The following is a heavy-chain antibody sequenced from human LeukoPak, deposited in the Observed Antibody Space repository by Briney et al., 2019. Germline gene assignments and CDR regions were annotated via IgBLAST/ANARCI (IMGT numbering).Heavy chain of an antibody. CDR3: AKDYPIYCSSTSCSSFDY. CDR2: IRYDGSNK. Sequence: GGSLRLSCAASGFTFSSYGMHWVRQAPGKGLEWVAFIRYDGSNKYYADSVKGRFTISRDNSKNTLYLQMNSLRAEDTAVYYCAKDYPIYCSSTSCSSFDYWGQGTLVTVSS. D-gene: IGHD2-2*01. J-gene: IGHJ4*02. CDR1: GFTFSSYG. V-gene: IGHV3-30*02.